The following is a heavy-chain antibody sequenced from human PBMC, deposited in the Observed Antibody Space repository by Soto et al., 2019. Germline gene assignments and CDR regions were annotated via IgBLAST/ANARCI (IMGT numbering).Heavy chain of an antibody. Sequence: ASVKVSCKASGYTFTSYGISWVRQAPGQGLEWMGWISAYNGNTNYAQKLQGRVTMTTDTSTSTAYMELRSLRSDDTAVYYCARDLDDFWIPHPRPAGEYYYMDVWGKGTTVTVSS. J-gene: IGHJ6*03. CDR1: GYTFTSYG. V-gene: IGHV1-18*01. CDR2: ISAYNGNT. D-gene: IGHD3-3*01. CDR3: ARDLDDFWIPHPRPAGEYYYMDV.